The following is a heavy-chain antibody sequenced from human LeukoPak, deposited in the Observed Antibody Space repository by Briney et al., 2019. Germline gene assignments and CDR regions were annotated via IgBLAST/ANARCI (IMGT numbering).Heavy chain of an antibody. CDR3: ARSVATDREPSDY. D-gene: IGHD5-12*01. Sequence: PGGSLRLSCAASGFTFSSYAMHWVRQAPGKGLEWVAVISYDGSNKYYADSVKGRFTISRDNSKNTLYLQMNSLRAEDTAVYYCARSVATDREPSDYWGQGTLVTVSS. V-gene: IGHV3-30*04. J-gene: IGHJ4*02. CDR2: ISYDGSNK. CDR1: GFTFSSYA.